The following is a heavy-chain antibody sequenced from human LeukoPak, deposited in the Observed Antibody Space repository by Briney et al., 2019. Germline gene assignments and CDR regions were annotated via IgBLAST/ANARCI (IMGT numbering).Heavy chain of an antibody. V-gene: IGHV3-23*01. Sequence: GGSLRLSCAASGFTFSNYAMTWVRQAPGKGLEWVSAISGSGGSTNYADSVKGRFTISRDNSKNTLYLQMNSLRAEDTAVYYCAKVAHYYGSGSYYEYYFDYWGQGTLVTVSS. CDR1: GFTFSNYA. CDR3: AKVAHYYGSGSYYEYYFDY. D-gene: IGHD3-10*01. CDR2: ISGSGGST. J-gene: IGHJ4*02.